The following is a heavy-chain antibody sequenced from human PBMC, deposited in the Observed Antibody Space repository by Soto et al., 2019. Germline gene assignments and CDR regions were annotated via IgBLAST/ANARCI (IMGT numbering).Heavy chain of an antibody. CDR1: GFTFSSYA. CDR2: ISYDGSNK. CDR3: ARFPSDDHGDYNDY. Sequence: QVQLVESGGGVVQPGRSLRLSCAASGFTFSSYAMHWVRQAPGKGLEWVAVISYDGSNKYYADSVKGRFTISRDNSKNTLYLQMNSLRAEDTAVYYCARFPSDDHGDYNDYWGQGTLVTVSS. D-gene: IGHD4-17*01. J-gene: IGHJ4*02. V-gene: IGHV3-30-3*01.